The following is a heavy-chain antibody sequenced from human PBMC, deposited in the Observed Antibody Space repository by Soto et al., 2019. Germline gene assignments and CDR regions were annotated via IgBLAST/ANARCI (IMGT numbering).Heavy chain of an antibody. V-gene: IGHV1-58*01. CDR1: GFTFTSSA. D-gene: IGHD4-4*01. Sequence: SVKVSCKASGFTFTSSAVKWVRRPRGQRLEWIGWIVVGSGNTNYAQKFQERVTITRDMSTSTAYMELSSLRSEDTAVYYCAADPDSNYNWFDPWGQGTLVTVSS. CDR3: AADPDSNYNWFDP. CDR2: IVVGSGNT. J-gene: IGHJ5*02.